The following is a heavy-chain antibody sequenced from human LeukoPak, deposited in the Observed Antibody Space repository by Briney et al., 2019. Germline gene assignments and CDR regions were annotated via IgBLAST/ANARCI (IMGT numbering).Heavy chain of an antibody. Sequence: ASVKVSCKASGYTFTGYYMHWVRQAPGQGLEWMGRINPNSGGINYAQKFQGRVTMTRDTSISTAYMELSRLRSDDTAVYYCARVSSGWYVASYFDYWGQGTLVTVSS. V-gene: IGHV1-2*06. CDR1: GYTFTGYY. J-gene: IGHJ4*02. CDR3: ARVSSGWYVASYFDY. D-gene: IGHD6-19*01. CDR2: INPNSGGI.